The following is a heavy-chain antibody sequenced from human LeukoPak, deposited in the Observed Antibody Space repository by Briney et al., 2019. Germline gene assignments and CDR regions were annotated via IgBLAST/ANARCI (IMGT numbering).Heavy chain of an antibody. CDR3: ARADGTTGGAFDI. V-gene: IGHV1-69*05. J-gene: IGHJ3*02. Sequence: GASVEVSCKASGGTFSSYAISWVRQAPGQGLEWMGGIIPIFGTANYAQKFQGRVTITTDESTSTAYMELSSLRSEDTAVYYCARADGTTGGAFDIWGQGTMVTVSS. CDR1: GGTFSSYA. CDR2: IIPIFGTA. D-gene: IGHD1-1*01.